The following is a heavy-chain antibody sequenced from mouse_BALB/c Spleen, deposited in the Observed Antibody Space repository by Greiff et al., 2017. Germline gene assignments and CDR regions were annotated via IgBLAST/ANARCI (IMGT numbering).Heavy chain of an antibody. J-gene: IGHJ1*01. D-gene: IGHD2-14*01. Sequence: EVHLVESGPSLVKPSQTLSLTCSVTGGSITSGYWNWIRKFPGNKLEYMGYISYSGSTYYNPSLKSRISITRDTSKNQYYLQLNSVTTEDTATYYCARAEAYYRYWYFDVWGAGTTVTVSS. CDR1: GGSITSGY. CDR3: ARAEAYYRYWYFDV. CDR2: ISYSGST. V-gene: IGHV3-8*02.